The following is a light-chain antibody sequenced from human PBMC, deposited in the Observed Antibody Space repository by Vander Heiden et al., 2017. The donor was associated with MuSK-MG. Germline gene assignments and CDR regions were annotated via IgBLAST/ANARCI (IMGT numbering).Light chain of an antibody. CDR2: GAS. J-gene: IGKJ2*01. CDR1: QSVSSN. CDR3: QQYNNGYT. Sequence: IVTTQSPATLSVSPGERATLSCRASQSVSSNLAWYQLKPGQAPRLLIYGASTRATGIPARFSGGGSGTEFTLTISSLQSEDFAVYYCQQYNNGYTFGQGTKLESK. V-gene: IGKV3-15*01.